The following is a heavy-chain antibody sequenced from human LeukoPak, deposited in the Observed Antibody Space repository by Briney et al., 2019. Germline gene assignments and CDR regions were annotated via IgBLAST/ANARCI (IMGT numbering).Heavy chain of an antibody. Sequence: NPSETLSLTCTVSGGSISSSTSYWGWVRQPPGKGLESIGIIFYTGSTYYNPSLKSRVTMSRDTSKNQFSLMLRSLIAADTAVYYCTRGPRMVQGVITTFDYWGQGALVTVSS. J-gene: IGHJ4*02. CDR2: IFYTGST. CDR1: GGSISSSTSY. CDR3: TRGPRMVQGVITTFDY. V-gene: IGHV4-39*07. D-gene: IGHD3-10*01.